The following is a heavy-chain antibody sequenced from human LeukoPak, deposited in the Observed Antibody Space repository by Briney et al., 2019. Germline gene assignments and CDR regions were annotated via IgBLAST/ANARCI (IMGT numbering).Heavy chain of an antibody. CDR3: ARDLKGDTAMAPARYYYYGMDV. D-gene: IGHD5-18*01. V-gene: IGHV4-4*02. Sequence: SGTLSLTCAVSGGSISSSNWWSWVRQPPGKGLEWIGEIYHSGSTNYNPSLKSRATISVDKSKNQFSLKLSSVTAADTAVYYCARDLKGDTAMAPARYYYYGMDVWGKGTTVTVSS. J-gene: IGHJ6*04. CDR2: IYHSGST. CDR1: GGSISSSNW.